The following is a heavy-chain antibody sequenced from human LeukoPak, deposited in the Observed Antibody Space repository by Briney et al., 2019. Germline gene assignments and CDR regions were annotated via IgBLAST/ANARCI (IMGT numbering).Heavy chain of an antibody. CDR2: IYTSGST. CDR3: ARDRVLSSLSITGTTGGSLTEDY. J-gene: IGHJ4*02. Sequence: SETLSLTCTVSGGSISSYYWSWIRQPAGKGLEWIGRIYTSGSTYYNPSLKSRVTMSVDTSKNQFSLRLSSVTAADTAVYYCARDRVLSSLSITGTTGGSLTEDYWGQGTLVTVSS. D-gene: IGHD1-7*01. V-gene: IGHV4-4*07. CDR1: GGSISSYY.